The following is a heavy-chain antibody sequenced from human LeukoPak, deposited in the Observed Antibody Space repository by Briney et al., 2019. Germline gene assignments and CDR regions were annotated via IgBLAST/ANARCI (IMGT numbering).Heavy chain of an antibody. CDR1: GFTFRSYG. V-gene: IGHV3-33*01. D-gene: IGHD3-3*01. CDR3: ARDPNDFWSGYGRFDY. CDR2: IWYDGSNK. J-gene: IGHJ4*02. Sequence: GGSLRLSCAASGFTFRSYGMHWVRQASGKGLEWVAVIWYDGSNKYYADSVKGRFTISRDNSKNTVYLQMNSLRAEDTAVYYCARDPNDFWSGYGRFDYWGQGTLVTVSS.